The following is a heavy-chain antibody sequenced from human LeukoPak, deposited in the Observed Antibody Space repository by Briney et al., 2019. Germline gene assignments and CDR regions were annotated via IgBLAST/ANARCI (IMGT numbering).Heavy chain of an antibody. D-gene: IGHD2-21*01. CDR3: AKDKALWWTSDGNDGH. V-gene: IGHV1-69*04. Sequence: ASVKVSCKASGGTFSSYAISWVRQAPGQGLEWMGRIIPILGIANYAQKFRGRVTITADKSTSTAYMELSSLRSEDTAVYYCAKDKALWWTSDGNDGHWGQGTLVTVSS. CDR1: GGTFSSYA. CDR2: IIPILGIA. J-gene: IGHJ4*02.